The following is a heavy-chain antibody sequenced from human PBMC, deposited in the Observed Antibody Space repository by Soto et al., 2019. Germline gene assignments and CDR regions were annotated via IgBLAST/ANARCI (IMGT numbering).Heavy chain of an antibody. Sequence: GGSLRLSCAASGFTFSSYGMSWVRQAPGKGLEWVSSIGSSGYRTDYADSVKGRFTISRDNSKTTLYLQMNSLRAEDTAVYYWAKLRDNYGFDGWGRGTLVAVYS. V-gene: IGHV3-23*01. CDR1: GFTFSSYG. CDR2: IGSSGYRT. J-gene: IGHJ4*02. CDR3: AKLRDNYGFDG. D-gene: IGHD5-18*01.